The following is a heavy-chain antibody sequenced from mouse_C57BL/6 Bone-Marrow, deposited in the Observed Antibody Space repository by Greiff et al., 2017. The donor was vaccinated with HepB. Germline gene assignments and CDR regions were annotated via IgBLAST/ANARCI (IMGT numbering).Heavy chain of an antibody. J-gene: IGHJ2*01. Sequence: EVQVVESGGGLVKPGGSLKLSCAASGFTFSSYAMSWVRQTPEKRLEWVATISDGGSYTYYPDNVKGRFTISRDTAKNNLYLHMSHLKSEDTAMYYCARVEGYDDYFDYWGTGTTLTVSS. D-gene: IGHD2-2*01. CDR2: ISDGGSYT. CDR3: ARVEGYDDYFDY. V-gene: IGHV5-4*01. CDR1: GFTFSSYA.